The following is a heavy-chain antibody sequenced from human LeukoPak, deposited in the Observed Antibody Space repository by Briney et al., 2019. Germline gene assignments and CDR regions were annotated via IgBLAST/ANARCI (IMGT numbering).Heavy chain of an antibody. CDR2: ISSTGSNK. V-gene: IGHV3-30*01. CDR1: GFTFSSYA. CDR3: AKPYYDSSGVTHYLDY. Sequence: PGGSLRLSCAASGFTFSSYAMHGVRQAPGKGLDWVAVISSTGSNKYYADSVKGRFTMSRDNSKNTLYLQMNSLTAEDTAVYYCAKPYYDSSGVTHYLDYWGQGALVTVSS. J-gene: IGHJ4*02. D-gene: IGHD3-22*01.